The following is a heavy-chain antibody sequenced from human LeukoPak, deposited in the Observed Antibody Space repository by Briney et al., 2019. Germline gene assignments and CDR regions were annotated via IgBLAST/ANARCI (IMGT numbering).Heavy chain of an antibody. Sequence: PSETLSLTCAVHGVSFSDNYWNWIRQPPGKGLEWIGEINHSGSTNYNPSLKSRATISVDTSKSQFSLKLSSVTTADTAVYYCARHFFVSVAGIISLPFYAFDIWGQGTMVTVSS. CDR1: GVSFSDNY. CDR2: INHSGST. V-gene: IGHV4-34*01. D-gene: IGHD6-19*01. CDR3: ARHFFVSVAGIISLPFYAFDI. J-gene: IGHJ3*02.